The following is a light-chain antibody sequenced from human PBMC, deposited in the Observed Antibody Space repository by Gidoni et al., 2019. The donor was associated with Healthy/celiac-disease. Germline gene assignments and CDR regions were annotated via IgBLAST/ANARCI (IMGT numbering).Light chain of an antibody. CDR1: KLGDKY. V-gene: IGLV3-1*01. CDR2: QDR. Sequence: SYELTQPPSVSVSPGQTASITCSGDKLGDKYACWYQQKPGQSPVLVIYQDRKRPSGIPERFSGSNSGNTATLTISGTQAMDEADYYCQAWDSSNYVVFGGGTKLTVL. CDR3: QAWDSSNYVV. J-gene: IGLJ2*01.